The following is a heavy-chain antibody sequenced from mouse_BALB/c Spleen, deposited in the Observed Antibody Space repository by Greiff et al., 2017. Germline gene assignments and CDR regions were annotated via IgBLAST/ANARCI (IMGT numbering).Heavy chain of an antibody. CDR2: IRNKANGYTT. D-gene: IGHD3-3*01. CDR1: GFTFTDYY. Sequence: VMLVASGGGLVQPGGSLRLSCATSGFTFTDYYMSWVRQPPGKALEWLGFIRNKANGYTTEYSASVKGRFTISRDNSPSILYLQMNTLRAEDSATYYCARDERAGFAYWGQGTLVTVSA. V-gene: IGHV7-3*02. CDR3: ARDERAGFAY. J-gene: IGHJ3*01.